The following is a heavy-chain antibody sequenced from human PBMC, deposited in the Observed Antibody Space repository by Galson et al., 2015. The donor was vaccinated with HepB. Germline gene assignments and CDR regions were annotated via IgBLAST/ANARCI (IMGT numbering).Heavy chain of an antibody. Sequence: SVKVSCKASGGTFSSYAISWVRQAPGQGLEWMGGIIPIFGTANYAQKFQGRVTITADESTSTAYMELSSLRSEDTAVYYCASSPFNYYDSSGYYYGHWGQGTLVTVSS. V-gene: IGHV1-69*13. CDR3: ASSPFNYYDSSGYYYGH. J-gene: IGHJ1*01. D-gene: IGHD3-22*01. CDR1: GGTFSSYA. CDR2: IIPIFGTA.